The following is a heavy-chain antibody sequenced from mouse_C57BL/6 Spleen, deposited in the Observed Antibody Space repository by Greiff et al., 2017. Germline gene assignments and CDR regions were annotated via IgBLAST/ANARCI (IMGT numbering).Heavy chain of an antibody. D-gene: IGHD2-4*01. CDR3: ARGRGYYDYDGWYFDV. V-gene: IGHV2-9-1*01. J-gene: IGHJ1*03. CDR2: IWTGGGT. CDR1: GFSLTSYA. Sequence: VKLVESGPGLVAPSQSLSITCTVSGFSLTSYAISWVRQPPGKGLEWLGVIWTGGGTNYNSALKSRLSISKDNSKSQVFLKMNSRQTDDTARYYCARGRGYYDYDGWYFDVWGTGTTVTVSS.